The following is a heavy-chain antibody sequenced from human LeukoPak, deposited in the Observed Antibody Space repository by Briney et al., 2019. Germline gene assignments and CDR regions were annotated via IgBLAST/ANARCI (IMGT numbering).Heavy chain of an antibody. CDR2: IYYSGTT. D-gene: IGHD3-3*01. Sequence: SETLSLTCTVSGGSISTFYWSWIRQRPGKGLEWIGYIYYSGTTSYNPSLKSRVIISVDMSKSQFSLTLSSVTAADTALYYCARHGPLYDIWSAQFYFDYWGQGTLVAVSS. CDR3: ARHGPLYDIWSAQFYFDY. J-gene: IGHJ4*02. CDR1: GGSISTFY. V-gene: IGHV4-59*08.